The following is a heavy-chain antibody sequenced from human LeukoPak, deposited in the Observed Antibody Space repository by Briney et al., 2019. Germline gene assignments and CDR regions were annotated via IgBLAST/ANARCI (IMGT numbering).Heavy chain of an antibody. J-gene: IGHJ5*02. V-gene: IGHV3-23*01. D-gene: IGHD5-12*01. CDR1: GSTFSNYV. CDR2: ISVSGDST. CDR3: ARDSWYSGYDRGDWFDP. Sequence: PGGSLRLSCVASGSTFSNYVMGWVRQAPGKGLEWVSSISVSGDSTFYADSVKGRFTISRDNSKNTLYLQMNSLGAEDTAVYYCARDSWYSGYDRGDWFDPWGQGTLVTVSS.